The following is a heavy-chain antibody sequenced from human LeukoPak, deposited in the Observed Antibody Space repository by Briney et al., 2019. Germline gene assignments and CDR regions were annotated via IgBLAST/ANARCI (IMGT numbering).Heavy chain of an antibody. CDR2: ISYDGSNK. CDR3: ARGGSYAVNEPVDY. D-gene: IGHD3-16*01. Sequence: GGSLRLSCAASGFTFSSYAMHWVRQAPGKGLEWVAVISYDGSNKYYADSVKGRFTISRDNSKNTLYLQMNSLRAEDTAVYYCARGGSYAVNEPVDYWGQGTLVTVSS. CDR1: GFTFSSYA. V-gene: IGHV3-30-3*01. J-gene: IGHJ4*02.